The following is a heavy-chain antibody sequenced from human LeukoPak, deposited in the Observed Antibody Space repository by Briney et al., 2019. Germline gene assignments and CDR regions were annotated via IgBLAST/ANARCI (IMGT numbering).Heavy chain of an antibody. V-gene: IGHV3-23*01. Sequence: PGGSLRLSCAASGFTFSSYAMSWVRQAPGKGLEWVSAISGSGGSTYYADSAKGRFTISRDNSKNTLYLQMNSLRAEDTAVCYCARSGYSYGGFIDYWGQGTLVTVSS. CDR2: ISGSGGST. J-gene: IGHJ4*02. D-gene: IGHD5-18*01. CDR1: GFTFSSYA. CDR3: ARSGYSYGGFIDY.